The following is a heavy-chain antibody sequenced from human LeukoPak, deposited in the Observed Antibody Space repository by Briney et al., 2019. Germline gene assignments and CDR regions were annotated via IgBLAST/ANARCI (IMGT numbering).Heavy chain of an antibody. J-gene: IGHJ4*02. Sequence: SVKVSCKASGGTFSSYAISRVRQAPGQGLEWMGGIIPIFGTANYAQKFQGRVTITADESTSTAYMELSSLRSEDTAVYYCARVGPTGYSSSWREVSYFDYWGQGTLVTVSS. V-gene: IGHV1-69*13. CDR3: ARVGPTGYSSSWREVSYFDY. CDR2: IIPIFGTA. D-gene: IGHD6-13*01. CDR1: GGTFSSYA.